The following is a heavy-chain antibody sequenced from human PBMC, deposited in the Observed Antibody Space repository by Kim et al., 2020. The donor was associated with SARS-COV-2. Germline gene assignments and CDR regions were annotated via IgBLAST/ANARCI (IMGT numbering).Heavy chain of an antibody. J-gene: IGHJ6*02. V-gene: IGHV4-59*01. CDR1: GGSISSYY. CDR2: IYYSGST. CDR3: AKNLAYYYYGMDV. Sequence: TLSLTCTVSGGSISSYYWSWIRQPPGKGLEWIGYIYYSGSTNYNPSLKSRVTISVDTSKNQFSLKLSSVTAADTAVYYCAKNLAYYYYGMDVWGQGTTVTVSS.